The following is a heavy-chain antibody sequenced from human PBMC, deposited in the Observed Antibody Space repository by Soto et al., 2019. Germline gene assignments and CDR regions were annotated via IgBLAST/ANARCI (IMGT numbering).Heavy chain of an antibody. J-gene: IGHJ4*02. D-gene: IGHD2-15*01. V-gene: IGHV3-23*01. CDR1: GFSFSSFA. CDR2: ISGSGGST. CDR3: ANVRPTRFSDS. Sequence: EVQLLESGGGFVQPGGSLRLSCAASGFSFSSFAMTWVRQPPGKGLEWVSTISGSGGSTYYADSVKGRFTISRDSSKNTLHLQMNSLRAEDTAIYYCANVRPTRFSDSWGQGALFTVSS.